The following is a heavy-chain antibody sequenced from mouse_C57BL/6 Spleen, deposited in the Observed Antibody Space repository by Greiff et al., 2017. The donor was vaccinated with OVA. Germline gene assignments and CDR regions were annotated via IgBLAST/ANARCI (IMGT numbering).Heavy chain of an antibody. V-gene: IGHV5-4*01. CDR2: ISDGGSYT. CDR1: GFTFSSYA. CDR3: AREGDYGSSQAWFAY. Sequence: EVQRVESGGGLVKPGGSLKLSCAASGFTFSSYAMSWVRQTPEKRLEWVATISDGGSYTYYPDNVKGRFTISRDNAKNNLYLQMSHLKSEDTAMYCCAREGDYGSSQAWFAYWGQGTLVTVSA. J-gene: IGHJ3*01. D-gene: IGHD1-1*01.